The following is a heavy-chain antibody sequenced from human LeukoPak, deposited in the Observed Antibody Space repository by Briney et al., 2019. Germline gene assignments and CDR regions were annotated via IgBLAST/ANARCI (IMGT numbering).Heavy chain of an antibody. Sequence: SLRLSCAASGFTFSSYDMHWVRRAPGKGLEWVASIWHDGNRKYHADSVEGRFTISRDNSKNTVYVQMNSLRADDTAVYYCTRAAGITGTSRDNWFDPWGQGTLVIVSS. CDR1: GFTFSSYD. CDR2: IWHDGNRK. J-gene: IGHJ5*02. CDR3: TRAAGITGTSRDNWFDP. V-gene: IGHV3-33*01. D-gene: IGHD1/OR15-1a*01.